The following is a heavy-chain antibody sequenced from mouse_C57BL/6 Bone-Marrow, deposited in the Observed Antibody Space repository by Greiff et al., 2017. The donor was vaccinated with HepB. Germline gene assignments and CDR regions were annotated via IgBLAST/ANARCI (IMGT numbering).Heavy chain of an antibody. Sequence: QVQLKQSGAELARPGASVKLSCKASGYTFTSYGISWVKQRTGQGLEWIGEIYPRSGNTYYNEKFKGKATLTADKSSSTAYMELRSLTSEDSAVYFCARTPLDSSGYPFAYWGQGTLVTVSA. CDR3: ARTPLDSSGYPFAY. CDR2: IYPRSGNT. V-gene: IGHV1-81*01. CDR1: GYTFTSYG. J-gene: IGHJ3*01. D-gene: IGHD3-2*02.